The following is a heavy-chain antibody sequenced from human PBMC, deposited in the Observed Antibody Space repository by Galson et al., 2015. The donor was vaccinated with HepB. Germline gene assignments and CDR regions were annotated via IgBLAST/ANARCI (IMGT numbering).Heavy chain of an antibody. V-gene: IGHV3-23*01. CDR2: ISGSGGTT. CDR1: GFIFSTYA. CDR3: AKGGGDFWSGPLFDP. J-gene: IGHJ5*02. D-gene: IGHD3-3*01. Sequence: SLRLSCAASGFIFSTYAMSWVRQAPGKGLEWVAAISGSGGTTYYADSMKGRFTISRHNSKNTLYLQINSLRAEDTAIYYCAKGGGDFWSGPLFDPWGQGTLVTVS.